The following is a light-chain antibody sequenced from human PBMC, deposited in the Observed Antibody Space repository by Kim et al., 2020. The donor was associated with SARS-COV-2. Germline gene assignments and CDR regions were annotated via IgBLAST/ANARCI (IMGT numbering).Light chain of an antibody. V-gene: IGLV3-21*02. CDR1: NIGSKR. CDR2: DDD. J-gene: IGLJ3*02. CDR3: QVWDSTIDHVV. Sequence: PEETDQNTSGGNNIGSKRLHWYQKKPGLAPVVVVYDDDDRASGIPDRFSGSNSGNTATLTISRVEAGDEADSYCQVWDSTIDHVVFAGGTQLTVL.